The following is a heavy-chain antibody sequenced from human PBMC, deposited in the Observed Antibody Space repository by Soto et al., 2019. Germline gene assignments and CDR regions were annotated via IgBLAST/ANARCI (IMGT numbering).Heavy chain of an antibody. Sequence: GASVKVSCKASGYTFTSYGISWVRQAPGQGLEWMGWISAYNGNTNYAQKLQGRVTMTTDTSTSTAYMELRSLRSDDTAVYYCARDQPAAGISGWFDPWGQGTLVTVSS. D-gene: IGHD6-13*01. CDR2: ISAYNGNT. J-gene: IGHJ5*02. CDR1: GYTFTSYG. CDR3: ARDQPAAGISGWFDP. V-gene: IGHV1-18*01.